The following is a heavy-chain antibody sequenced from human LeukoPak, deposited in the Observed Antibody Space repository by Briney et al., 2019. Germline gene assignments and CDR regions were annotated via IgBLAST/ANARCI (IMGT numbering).Heavy chain of an antibody. J-gene: IGHJ4*02. D-gene: IGHD4/OR15-4a*01. CDR1: GLIFSNYW. CDR3: ARDYDYSLDY. V-gene: IGHV3-7*01. Sequence: GGSLRLSCAASGLIFSNYWMSWVRQAPGKGLEWVANINLDGSDKSYVASVKGRFTISRDNAKNSLYLQMNSLGAEDTAVYYCARDYDYSLDYWGQGTLATVSS. CDR2: INLDGSDK.